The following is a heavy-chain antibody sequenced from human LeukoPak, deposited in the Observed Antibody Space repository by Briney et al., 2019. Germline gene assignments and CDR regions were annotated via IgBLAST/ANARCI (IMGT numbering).Heavy chain of an antibody. V-gene: IGHV3-30-3*01. J-gene: IGHJ6*03. CDR2: ISYDGSNK. CDR1: GFTFSNYA. D-gene: IGHD6-13*01. Sequence: GGSLRLSCAASGFTFSNYAMHWVRQAPGKGLEWAAIISYDGSNKYYADSVKGRFTISRDNSKTTLYLQMNSLRAEDTALFYCARGSIAAAGSSKGYMDVWGKGTTVTVSS. CDR3: ARGSIAAAGSSKGYMDV.